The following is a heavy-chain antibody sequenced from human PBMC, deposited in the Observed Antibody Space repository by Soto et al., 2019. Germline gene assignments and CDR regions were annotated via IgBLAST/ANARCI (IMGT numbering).Heavy chain of an antibody. Sequence: PSETLSLTCTVSGGSISSSSYYWGWIRQPPGKGLEWIGSIYYSGSTYYIPSLKSRVTISVDTSKNQFSLKLSSVTAADTAVYYCARSYDSSGYPPIYWGQGTLVTVSS. CDR1: GGSISSSSYY. V-gene: IGHV4-39*01. CDR2: IYYSGST. CDR3: ARSYDSSGYPPIY. D-gene: IGHD3-22*01. J-gene: IGHJ4*02.